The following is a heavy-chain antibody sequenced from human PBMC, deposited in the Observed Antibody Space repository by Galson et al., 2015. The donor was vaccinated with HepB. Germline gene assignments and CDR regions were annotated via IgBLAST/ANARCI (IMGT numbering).Heavy chain of an antibody. V-gene: IGHV3-30*18. D-gene: IGHD3-16*01. CDR1: GFTFSSYG. Sequence: SLRLSCAASGFTFSSYGMHWVRQAPGKGLEWVAVISYDGSNKYYADSVKGRFTISRDNSKNTPYLQMNSLRAEDTAVYYCAKELGGGDYYYYGMDVWGQGTTVTVSS. CDR2: ISYDGSNK. J-gene: IGHJ6*02. CDR3: AKELGGGDYYYYGMDV.